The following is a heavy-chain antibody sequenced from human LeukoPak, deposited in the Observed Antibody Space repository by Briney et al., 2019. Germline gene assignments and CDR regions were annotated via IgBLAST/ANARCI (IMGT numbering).Heavy chain of an antibody. D-gene: IGHD3-22*01. CDR1: GDSVSSNSAA. Sequence: SQTLSLTCAISGDSVSSNSAAWNWIRQSPSRGLEWLGRTYYRSKWYNDYAVSVKSRITINPDTSKNQFSLQLNSVTPEDTAVYYCARERTTYYYDSSGYYRYFDYWGQGTLVTVSS. CDR2: TYYRSKWYN. V-gene: IGHV6-1*01. J-gene: IGHJ4*02. CDR3: ARERTTYYYDSSGYYRYFDY.